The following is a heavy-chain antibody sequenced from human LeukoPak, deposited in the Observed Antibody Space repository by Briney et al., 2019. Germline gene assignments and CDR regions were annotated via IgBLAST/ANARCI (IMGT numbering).Heavy chain of an antibody. CDR3: GREGHYDILTGYSPVEYYYYFMDV. Sequence: GGSLRLSCTASGFTVSNNYMNWVRQAPGKGLEWVALIYSGGTTNYADSVKGRFTISRDNSRDTLYLEMSSLRPEDTAIYYCGREGHYDILTGYSPVEYYYYFMDVWGKGTTVTVSS. J-gene: IGHJ6*03. D-gene: IGHD3-9*01. V-gene: IGHV3-53*05. CDR1: GFTVSNNY. CDR2: IYSGGTT.